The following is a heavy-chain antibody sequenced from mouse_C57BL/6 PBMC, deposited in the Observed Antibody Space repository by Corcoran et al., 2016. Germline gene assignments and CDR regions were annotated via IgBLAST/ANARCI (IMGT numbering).Heavy chain of an antibody. V-gene: IGHV1-26*01. CDR2: INPNNGGT. D-gene: IGHD4-1*01. CDR3: ARRLGRRYFDY. CDR1: GYTITDYY. J-gene: IGHJ2*01. Sequence: EVQLQQSGPELVKPGTSVKISCKASGYTITDYYMNWVKQSHGKSLEWIGDINPNNGGTSYNQKFKGKATLTVDKSSSTAYMELRSLTSEDSAVYYCARRLGRRYFDYWGQGTTLTVSS.